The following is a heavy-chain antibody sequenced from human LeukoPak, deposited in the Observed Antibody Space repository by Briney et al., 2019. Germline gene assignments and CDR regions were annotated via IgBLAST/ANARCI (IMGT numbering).Heavy chain of an antibody. D-gene: IGHD3-22*01. Sequence: SETLSLTCTVSGASINNNFWTWIRQPPGKGLEWIGYIFSSGSAKYNPSLKSRVTISGDTSKNQISLKLTSVTAADTAVHFCARHRDYYDTWGHGTLVTVSS. V-gene: IGHV4-59*08. CDR2: IFSSGSA. CDR1: GASINNNF. CDR3: ARHRDYYDT. J-gene: IGHJ4*01.